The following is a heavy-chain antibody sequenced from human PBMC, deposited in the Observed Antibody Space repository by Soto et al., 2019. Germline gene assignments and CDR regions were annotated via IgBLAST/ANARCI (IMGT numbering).Heavy chain of an antibody. CDR3: AKDPPRGVQLVVGDF. Sequence: QVHLVQSGAEVKKPGASVKVSCKASGYSFTDFYMHWVRQAPGQGLEWLGWINPNTGDTDYAQIFQGRVALTRATSTSTAYMEMTRLTSDDTAVYYCAKDPPRGVQLVVGDFWGQGTLVTVSS. J-gene: IGHJ4*02. D-gene: IGHD3-10*01. CDR1: GYSFTDFY. CDR2: INPNTGDT. V-gene: IGHV1-2*02.